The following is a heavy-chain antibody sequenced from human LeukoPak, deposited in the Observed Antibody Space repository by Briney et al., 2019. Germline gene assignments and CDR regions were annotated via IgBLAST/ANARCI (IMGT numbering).Heavy chain of an antibody. CDR2: ISDSGGNT. CDR1: GFIFNTYA. Sequence: GGSLRLSCAASGFIFNTYAMSWVRQAPGKGLEWVSGISDSGGNTYYADSVKGRFTISRDNSENTLYLQMNSLRVEDTAVYYCAENARTARFLFDPWGQGTLVTVSS. V-gene: IGHV3-23*01. D-gene: IGHD2-21*02. CDR3: AENARTARFLFDP. J-gene: IGHJ5*02.